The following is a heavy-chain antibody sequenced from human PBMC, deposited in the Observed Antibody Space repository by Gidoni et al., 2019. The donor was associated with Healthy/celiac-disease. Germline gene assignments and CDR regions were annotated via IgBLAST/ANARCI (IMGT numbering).Heavy chain of an antibody. D-gene: IGHD3-10*01. Sequence: VQLVGSGGGLVQAGGALRVSCADSGVSFSSYEMNWVRQAPGKGLEWVSYISSSCSTIYYADSVKCRFTISRDNAKNSLYLQMNSLRAEDTAVYYCARDSALRAPFDYWGQGTLVTVSS. CDR1: GVSFSSYE. CDR2: ISSSCSTI. J-gene: IGHJ4*02. V-gene: IGHV3-48*03. CDR3: ARDSALRAPFDY.